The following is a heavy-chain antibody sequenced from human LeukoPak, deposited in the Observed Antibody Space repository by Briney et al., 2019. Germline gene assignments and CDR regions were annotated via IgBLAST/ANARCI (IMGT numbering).Heavy chain of an antibody. V-gene: IGHV3-23*01. CDR2: ISGSGGST. D-gene: IGHD5-24*01. Sequence: GGSLRLSCAASGFTFSSYAMSWFRQAPGKGLEWVSAISGSGGSTYYADSVKGRFTISRDNSKNTLYLQMNSLRAEDTAVYYCAKDGLPMATITHFDYWGQGTLVTVSS. J-gene: IGHJ4*02. CDR3: AKDGLPMATITHFDY. CDR1: GFTFSSYA.